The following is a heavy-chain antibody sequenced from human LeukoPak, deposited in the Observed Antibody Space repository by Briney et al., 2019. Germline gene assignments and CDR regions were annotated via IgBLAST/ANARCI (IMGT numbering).Heavy chain of an antibody. J-gene: IGHJ5*02. CDR2: IYTSGST. CDR3: ARVNDFWSGYNWFDP. D-gene: IGHD3-3*01. V-gene: IGHV4-61*02. CDR1: GGSISSGSYY. Sequence: SETLSLTCTVSGGSISSGSYYWSWIRQPAGKGLEWIGRIYTSGSTNYNPSLKSRVTISVGTSKNQFSLKLSSVTAADTAVYYCARVNDFWSGYNWFDPWGQGTLVTVSS.